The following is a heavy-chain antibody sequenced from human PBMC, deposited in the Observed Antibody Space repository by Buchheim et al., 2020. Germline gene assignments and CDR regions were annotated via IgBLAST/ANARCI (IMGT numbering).Heavy chain of an antibody. Sequence: QVQLQQWGAGLLKPSETLSLTCAAYGGSFSGYYWSWIRQPPGKGLEWIGEINHSGSTNYNPSLKSRVTISVDTSKNQFSLKLSSVAAADTAVYYCARSRGPRQFDYWGQGTL. V-gene: IGHV4-34*01. CDR2: INHSGST. D-gene: IGHD5-24*01. CDR3: ARSRGPRQFDY. J-gene: IGHJ4*02. CDR1: GGSFSGYY.